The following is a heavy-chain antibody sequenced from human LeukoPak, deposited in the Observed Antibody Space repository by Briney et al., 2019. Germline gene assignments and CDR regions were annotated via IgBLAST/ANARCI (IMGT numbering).Heavy chain of an antibody. V-gene: IGHV4-61*08. Sequence: PSETLSLTCTVSGASISSGAYSWSWIRQPPGKGLEWIGYIYYSGSTNYNPSLKSRVTISVDTSKNQFSLKLSSVTAADTAVYYCARHGYDSSGYYYFFRYFDLWGRGTLVTVSS. CDR3: ARHGYDSSGYYYFFRYFDL. D-gene: IGHD3-22*01. CDR1: GASISSGAYS. CDR2: IYYSGST. J-gene: IGHJ2*01.